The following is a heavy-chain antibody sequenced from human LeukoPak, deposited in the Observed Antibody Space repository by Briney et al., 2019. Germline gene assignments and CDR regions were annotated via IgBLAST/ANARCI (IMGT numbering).Heavy chain of an antibody. D-gene: IGHD3-10*01. CDR2: ISAYNGNT. Sequence: ASVTVSCKASGYTFTSYGISWVRQAPGQGLEWMGWISAYNGNTNYAQTLQGRVTITTDTSTSTAYLELRSLRSDDTAVYYCARTPYYYGSGSYSSNYYFDYWGQGTLVTVSS. CDR1: GYTFTSYG. V-gene: IGHV1-18*01. CDR3: ARTPYYYGSGSYSSNYYFDY. J-gene: IGHJ4*02.